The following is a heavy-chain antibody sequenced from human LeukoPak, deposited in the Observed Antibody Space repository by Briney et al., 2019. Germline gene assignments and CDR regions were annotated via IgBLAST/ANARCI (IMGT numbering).Heavy chain of an antibody. D-gene: IGHD5-24*01. CDR2: ISAYNGNT. V-gene: IGHV1-18*01. CDR3: ARVRGRELAGNWFDP. J-gene: IGHJ5*02. Sequence: ASVKVSCKASGYTFTSYGISWVRQAPGQGLEWMGWISAYNGNTNYAQKLQGRVTMTTDTSTSTAYMELRSLRSDDTAVYYCARVRGRELAGNWFDPWGQGTLVTVSS. CDR1: GYTFTSYG.